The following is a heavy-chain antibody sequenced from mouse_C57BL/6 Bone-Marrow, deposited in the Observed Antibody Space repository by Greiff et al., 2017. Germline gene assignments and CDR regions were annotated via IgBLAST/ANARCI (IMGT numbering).Heavy chain of an antibody. CDR1: GYTFTSYW. V-gene: IGHV1-55*01. CDR2: IYPGSGST. D-gene: IGHD1-1*01. CDR3: ARPSLYYYCSSYGYFDV. Sequence: QVQLQQPGAELVKPGASVKMSCKASGYTFTSYWITWVKQRPGQGLEWIGDIYPGSGSTNYNEKFKSKATLTVDTSSSTAYMQLSSLTSEDSAVYYCARPSLYYYCSSYGYFDVWGTGTTVTVSS. J-gene: IGHJ1*03.